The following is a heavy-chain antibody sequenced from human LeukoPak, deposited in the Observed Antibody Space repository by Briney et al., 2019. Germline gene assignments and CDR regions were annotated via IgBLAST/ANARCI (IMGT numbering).Heavy chain of an antibody. CDR1: GGSISSGGYP. D-gene: IGHD1-26*01. V-gene: IGHV4-30-2*01. CDR3: AREGGPSDAFDI. CDR2: IYHSGST. Sequence: SETLSLTCAVSGGSISSGGYPWSWIRQPPGKGLEWIGYIYHSGSTYYNPSLKSRVTISVDRSKNQFSLKLSSVTAADTAVYYCAREGGPSDAFDIWGQGTMVTVSS. J-gene: IGHJ3*02.